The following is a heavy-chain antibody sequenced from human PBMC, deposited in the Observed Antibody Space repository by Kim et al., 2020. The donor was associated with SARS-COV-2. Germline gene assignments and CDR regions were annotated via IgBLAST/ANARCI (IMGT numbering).Heavy chain of an antibody. V-gene: IGHV1-46*01. CDR3: ARGPLQYFNILTGYSGHDF. CDR2: INPNGGST. D-gene: IGHD3-9*01. J-gene: IGHJ4*02. Sequence: ASVKVSCKASGYTVTNFYIHWVRQTPGQDLDWMGIINPNGGSTMYAQRFQGRITMTIDTSTGTVYMKLSSLRSEDTAVYYCARGPLQYFNILTGYSGHDFWGQGTLVTV. CDR1: GYTVTNFY.